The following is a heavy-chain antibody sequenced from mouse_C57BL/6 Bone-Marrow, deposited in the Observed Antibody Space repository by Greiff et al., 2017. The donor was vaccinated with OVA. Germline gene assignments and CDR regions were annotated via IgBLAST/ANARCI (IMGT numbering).Heavy chain of an antibody. CDR1: GYSFTDYN. D-gene: IGHD2-12*01. CDR2: INPNYGTT. Sequence: EVKLQESGPELVKPGASVKISCKASGYSFTDYNMNWVKQSNGKSLEWIGVINPNYGTTSYNQKFKGKATLTVDQSSSTAYMQLNSLTSEDSAVYYCARLYYSHYYAMDYWGQGTSVTVSS. V-gene: IGHV1-39*01. J-gene: IGHJ4*01. CDR3: ARLYYSHYYAMDY.